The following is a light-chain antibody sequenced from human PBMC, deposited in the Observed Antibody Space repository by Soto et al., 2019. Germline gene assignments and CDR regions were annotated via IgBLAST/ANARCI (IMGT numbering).Light chain of an antibody. CDR1: QSVTSGY. CDR2: GAS. CDR3: QQYGSSPFT. J-gene: IGKJ3*01. Sequence: EIVLTQSPGTLSLSPGERLTLSCRASQSVTSGYLAWYQHKPGQAPRLLIYGASTKATGTPDRFSGSGSGTDFTLTISLLEPEDFAVYYCQQYGSSPFTFGPGTKVDIK. V-gene: IGKV3-20*01.